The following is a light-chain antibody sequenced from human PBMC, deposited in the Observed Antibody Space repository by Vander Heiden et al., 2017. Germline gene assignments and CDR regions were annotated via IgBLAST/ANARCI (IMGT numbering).Light chain of an antibody. CDR1: QSISSY. Sequence: DIQMTQSPSSLSASVGDRVTITCRASQSISSYLNWYQQKPGKAPKLLIYAASSLQSGVPSRFSGSGSGTDFTLTISSLQPEDFATYYCQQSDSTSSTFGGGTKVEIK. CDR3: QQSDSTSST. V-gene: IGKV1-39*01. CDR2: AAS. J-gene: IGKJ4*01.